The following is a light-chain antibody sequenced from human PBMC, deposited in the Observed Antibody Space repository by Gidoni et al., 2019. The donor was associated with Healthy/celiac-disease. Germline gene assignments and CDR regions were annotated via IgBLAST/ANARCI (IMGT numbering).Light chain of an antibody. J-gene: IGKJ1*01. CDR2: GAS. CDR3: HQYGSSPRWT. V-gene: IGKV3-20*01. CDR1: QSVRSSY. Sequence: EIVLTQSPGTRSLSPGERATRSCRASQSVRSSYLAWYQQKPGQAPRLLIYGASRRATGIPDRFSGSGSGTDFTLPISRLEPEDFAVYYCHQYGSSPRWTFGQGTKVEI.